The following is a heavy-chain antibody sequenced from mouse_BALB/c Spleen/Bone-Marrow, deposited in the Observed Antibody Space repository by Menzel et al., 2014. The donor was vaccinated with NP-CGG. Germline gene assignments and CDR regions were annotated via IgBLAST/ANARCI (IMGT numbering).Heavy chain of an antibody. D-gene: IGHD3-2*02. V-gene: IGHV7-3*02. CDR1: GFTFTDFY. CDR3: ARDVGRLLFDY. Sequence: DVKLVESGGGLVQPGGSLRLSCEASGFTFTDFYMNWVRQPPGRALEWLGFIRNKANGYTTEYSASVKGRFTISRDNSQSILYHQMNTLRAEDSATYYCARDVGRLLFDYWGQGTTLTVSS. CDR2: IRNKANGYTT. J-gene: IGHJ2*01.